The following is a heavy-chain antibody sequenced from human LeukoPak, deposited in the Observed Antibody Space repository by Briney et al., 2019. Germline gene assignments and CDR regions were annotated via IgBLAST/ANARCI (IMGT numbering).Heavy chain of an antibody. V-gene: IGHV3-21*01. Sequence: GGSLRLSCAASGFTFNNYAMNWVRQAPGKGLEWVSSISSSSSYIYYADSVKGRFTISRDNAKNSLYLQMNSLRAEDTAVYYCARENGVWDIAAAGTHRWFDPWGQGTLVTVTS. CDR3: ARENGVWDIAAAGTHRWFDP. J-gene: IGHJ5*02. D-gene: IGHD6-13*01. CDR2: ISSSSSYI. CDR1: GFTFNNYA.